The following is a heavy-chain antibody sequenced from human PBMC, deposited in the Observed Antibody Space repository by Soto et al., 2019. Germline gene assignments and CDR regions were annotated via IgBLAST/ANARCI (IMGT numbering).Heavy chain of an antibody. J-gene: IGHJ1*01. Sequence: SETLSLTCTVSGGSISSDDYYWSWIRQAPGRGLEWIGYIHSSGSIYYNPSLKSRATMSIDTTGNQFPLKVSSVTVADTAVYYCARDLDGLHDDTSGPFPRPGWGQGTLVTVSS. CDR2: IHSSGSI. V-gene: IGHV4-30-4*01. D-gene: IGHD3-22*01. CDR3: ARDLDGLHDDTSGPFPRPG. CDR1: GGSISSDDYY.